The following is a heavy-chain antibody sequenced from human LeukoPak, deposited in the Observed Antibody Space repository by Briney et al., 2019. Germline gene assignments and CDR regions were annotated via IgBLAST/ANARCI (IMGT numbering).Heavy chain of an antibody. V-gene: IGHV1-69*13. D-gene: IGHD3-3*01. CDR3: ARDNEDDNDFEVVIPDGYGMDV. CDR2: IIPIFGTA. CDR1: GGTFSSYA. J-gene: IGHJ6*02. Sequence: SVKVSCKASGGTFSSYAISWVRQAPGQGLEWMGGIIPIFGTANYAQKFQGRVTITADESTSTAYMELSSLRSEDTAVYYCARDNEDDNDFEVVIPDGYGMDVWGQGTTVTVSS.